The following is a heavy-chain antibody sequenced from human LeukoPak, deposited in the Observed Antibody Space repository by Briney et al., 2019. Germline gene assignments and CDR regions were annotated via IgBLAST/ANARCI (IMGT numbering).Heavy chain of an antibody. J-gene: IGHJ5*02. CDR3: AKDGGATTFRWFDP. CDR2: ISYDGSNK. Sequence: GGSLRLSCAASGFTFSSYGMHWVRQAPGKGLEWVVVISYDGSNKYYADSVKGRFTISRDNSKNTLYLQMNSLRAEDTAVYYCAKDGGATTFRWFDPWGQGTLVTVSS. CDR1: GFTFSSYG. D-gene: IGHD1-26*01. V-gene: IGHV3-30*18.